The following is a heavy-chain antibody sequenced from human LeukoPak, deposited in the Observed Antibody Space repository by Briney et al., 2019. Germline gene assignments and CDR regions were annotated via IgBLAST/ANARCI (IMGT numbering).Heavy chain of an antibody. D-gene: IGHD5-24*01. CDR1: GYTFTGYY. Sequence: ASVKVSCKASGYTFTGYYMHWVRQAPGQGLEWMGWINPNSGGTNYAQKFQGRVTMTRDTSISTAYMELSRLRSDDTAVYYCARDGEMATTGGFDYWGQGTLVTVSS. J-gene: IGHJ4*02. CDR2: INPNSGGT. V-gene: IGHV1-2*02. CDR3: ARDGEMATTGGFDY.